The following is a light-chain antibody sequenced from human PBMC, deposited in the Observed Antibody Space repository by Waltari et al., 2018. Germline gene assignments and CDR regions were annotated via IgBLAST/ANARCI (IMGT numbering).Light chain of an antibody. CDR2: DVT. CDR3: CSYAGSYILV. CDR1: SSDVGYYKY. V-gene: IGLV2-11*01. J-gene: IGLJ2*01. Sequence: QSALTQPRSVSGSPGQSVTISCTGTSSDVGYYKYVSWYQQYPGKAPKLIIYDVTERPSGVPDRFSGSKSGNTASLTISGLQAEDDADYFCCSYAGSYILVFGGGTKLTVL.